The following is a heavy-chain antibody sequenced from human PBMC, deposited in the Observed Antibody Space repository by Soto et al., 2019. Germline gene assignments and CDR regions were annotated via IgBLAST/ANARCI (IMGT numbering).Heavy chain of an antibody. J-gene: IGHJ6*03. Sequence: PSETLSLTCAVYGGSFSGYYWSWIRQPPGKGLEWIGEINHSGSTNYNPSLKSRVTISVDTSKNQFSLKLSSVTAADTAVYYCARENYGYYYYYYYMDVWGKGTTVTVSS. CDR1: GGSFSGYY. V-gene: IGHV4-34*01. CDR3: ARENYGYYYYYYYMDV. CDR2: INHSGST. D-gene: IGHD3-16*01.